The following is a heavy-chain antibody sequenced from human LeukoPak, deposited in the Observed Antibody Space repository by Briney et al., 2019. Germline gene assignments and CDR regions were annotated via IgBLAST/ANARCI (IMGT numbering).Heavy chain of an antibody. CDR1: GFTFTSSA. Sequence: SVKVSCKASGFTFTSSAMQWVRQARGQRLEWIGWIVVGSGNTNYAQKFQERVTITRDMSTSTAYMELSSLRSEDTAVYYCARVPIVGATPFDYWGQGTLVTVSS. J-gene: IGHJ4*02. V-gene: IGHV1-58*02. D-gene: IGHD1-26*01. CDR2: IVVGSGNT. CDR3: ARVPIVGATPFDY.